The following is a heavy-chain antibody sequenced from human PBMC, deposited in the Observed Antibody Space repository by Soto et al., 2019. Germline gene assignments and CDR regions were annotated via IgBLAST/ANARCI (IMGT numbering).Heavy chain of an antibody. J-gene: IGHJ6*03. CDR3: ARTPLLWFGELGYYYYYMDV. CDR2: ISAYNGNT. Sequence: ASVKVSCKASGYTFTSYGISWVRQAPGQGLEWMGWISAYNGNTNYAQKLQGRVTMTTDTSTSTAYMELRSLRSDDTAVYYCARTPLLWFGELGYYYYYMDVWGKGTTVTV. V-gene: IGHV1-18*01. D-gene: IGHD3-10*01. CDR1: GYTFTSYG.